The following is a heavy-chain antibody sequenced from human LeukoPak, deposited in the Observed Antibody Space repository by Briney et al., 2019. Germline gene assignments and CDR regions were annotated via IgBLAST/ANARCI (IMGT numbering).Heavy chain of an antibody. CDR3: ARDNTGSSWPRYYYGMDV. CDR1: GFTFSSYA. CDR2: ISYDGSNK. V-gene: IGHV3-30*04. Sequence: PGGSLRLSCAASGFTFSSYAMHWVRQAPGKGLEWVAVISYDGSNKYYADSVKGRFTISRDNSKNTLYLQMNSLRAEDTAVYYCARDNTGSSWPRYYYGMDVWGQGTTVTVSS. J-gene: IGHJ6*02. D-gene: IGHD6-13*01.